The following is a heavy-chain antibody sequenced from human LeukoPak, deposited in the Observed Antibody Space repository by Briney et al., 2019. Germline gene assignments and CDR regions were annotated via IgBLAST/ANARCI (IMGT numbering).Heavy chain of an antibody. CDR3: ARVRVVPAATRAPNYYYYYMDV. CDR2: IWYDGSNK. CDR1: GFTFSSYG. Sequence: GGSLRLSCAASGFTFSSYGMHWVRQAPGKGLEWVAVIWYDGSNKYYADSVKGRFTISRDNSKNTLYLQMNSLRAEDTAVYYCARVRVVPAATRAPNYYYYYMDVWGKGTTVTVSS. V-gene: IGHV3-33*01. D-gene: IGHD2-2*01. J-gene: IGHJ6*03.